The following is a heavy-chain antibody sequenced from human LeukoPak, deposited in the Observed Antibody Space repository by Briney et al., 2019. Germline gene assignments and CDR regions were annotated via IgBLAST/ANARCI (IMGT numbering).Heavy chain of an antibody. Sequence: GESLRLSCAASGFTFTSHSLNWVRQPPGTGLELVSSISFDSTYIYYADSVKGRFTISRDNAKNSLYLQMNSLRAEDTAVYYCARRSTNYYDSSGYYAAHDYWGQGTLVTVSS. D-gene: IGHD3-22*01. CDR3: ARRSTNYYDSSGYYAAHDY. J-gene: IGHJ4*02. V-gene: IGHV3-21*01. CDR2: ISFDSTYI. CDR1: GFTFTSHS.